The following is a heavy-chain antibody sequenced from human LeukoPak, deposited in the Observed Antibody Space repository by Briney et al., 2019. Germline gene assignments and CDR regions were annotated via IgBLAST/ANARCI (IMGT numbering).Heavy chain of an antibody. CDR1: GYTFTGYY. Sequence: ASVKVSCKASGYTFTGYYMHWVRQAPGQGLEWMGWINPNSGGTNYAQKFQGRVTMTRDTSISTAYMELSRLRSDDTAVYYCARARAPFRGYYYYYMDVWGKGTTVTISS. D-gene: IGHD2/OR15-2a*01. CDR2: INPNSGGT. CDR3: ARARAPFRGYYYYYMDV. V-gene: IGHV1-2*02. J-gene: IGHJ6*03.